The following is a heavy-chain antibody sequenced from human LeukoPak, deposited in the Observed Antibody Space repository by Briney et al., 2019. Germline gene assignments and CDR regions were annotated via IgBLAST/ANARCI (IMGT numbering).Heavy chain of an antibody. J-gene: IGHJ6*02. CDR3: AREDKAAGASSSAMDV. Sequence: PGGSLRLSCAASGFIFSYYGMHWVRQAPGKGLEWVAVIWYDGSNRYYADSLKGRFTISRDDAKNTLFLQVTSLRDDDTAVYFCAREDKAAGASSSAMDVWGQGTTVTVSS. V-gene: IGHV3-33*01. CDR1: GFIFSYYG. D-gene: IGHD6-13*01. CDR2: IWYDGSNR.